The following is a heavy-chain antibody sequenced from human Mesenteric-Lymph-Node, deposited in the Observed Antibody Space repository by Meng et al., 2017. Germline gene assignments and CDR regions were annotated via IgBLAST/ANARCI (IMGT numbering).Heavy chain of an antibody. CDR3: ARCIAVAGNWFDP. CDR2: INAGNGNT. Sequence: QVHLVQSGAEGKKPGASGKAAGKASGYPFTTYAIHWVRQAPGQRLEWMGWINAGNGNTRYSQKFQGRVSITRDTSASTAYMELSSLRSEDTAVYYCARCIAVAGNWFDPWGQGTLVTVSS. D-gene: IGHD6-19*01. CDR1: GYPFTTYA. V-gene: IGHV1-3*01. J-gene: IGHJ5*02.